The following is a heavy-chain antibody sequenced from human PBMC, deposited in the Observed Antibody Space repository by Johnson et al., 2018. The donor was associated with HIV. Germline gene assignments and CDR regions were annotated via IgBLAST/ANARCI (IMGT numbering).Heavy chain of an antibody. CDR2: ISYDGSNK. Sequence: VQLVESGGGVVQPGGSLRLSCAASGFTFSSYAMHWVRQAPGKGLEWVAVISYDGSNKYYADSVKGRFTISRDNSKNTLYLQINSLRAEDTAVYYCARVSPSVTTARYGAFDIWGQGTMVIVSS. CDR3: ARVSPSVTTARYGAFDI. J-gene: IGHJ3*02. D-gene: IGHD4-17*01. CDR1: GFTFSSYA. V-gene: IGHV3-30*04.